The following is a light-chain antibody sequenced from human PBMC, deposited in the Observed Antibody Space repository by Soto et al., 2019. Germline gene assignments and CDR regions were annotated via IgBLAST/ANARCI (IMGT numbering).Light chain of an antibody. CDR1: QSVSNN. CDR2: HAS. J-gene: IGKJ4*01. Sequence: EMVMTKSPSTLSVSPGERATLSCRASQSVSNNLAWYQQKPGQAPRLLIYHASTMATGIPARFSGGGSGTEFTLTISSLLTEDFAFSYCQQYNKWPLTFGGGNKVEIK. CDR3: QQYNKWPLT. V-gene: IGKV3-15*01.